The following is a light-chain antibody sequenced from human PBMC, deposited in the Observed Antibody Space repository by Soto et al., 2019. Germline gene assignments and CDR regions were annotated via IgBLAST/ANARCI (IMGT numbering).Light chain of an antibody. V-gene: IGKV3-20*01. CDR3: QGYSIPPLT. Sequence: EIVLKQSPGALSLSPGERAPLSWRASQSVRSSHLAWYQQNPGQDPRLLIYGASSRATGIPDRFSGSGSGTDFTLTISRLETEDLAVYDYQGYSIPPLTVGGGTMVEIK. CDR2: GAS. CDR1: QSVRSSH. J-gene: IGKJ4*01.